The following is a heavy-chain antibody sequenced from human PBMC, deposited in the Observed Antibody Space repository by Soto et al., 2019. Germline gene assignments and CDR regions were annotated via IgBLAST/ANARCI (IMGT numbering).Heavy chain of an antibody. CDR2: IRSKANSYAT. CDR3: TMTTGIAAADFYYYYGMDV. V-gene: IGHV3-73*02. J-gene: IGHJ6*02. Sequence: EVQLVESGGGLVQPGGSLKLSCAASGFTFSGSAMHWVRQASGKGLEWVGRIRSKANSYATAYAASVKGRFTISRDDSKNTAYLQMNSLKTEDTAVYYCTMTTGIAAADFYYYYGMDVWGQGTTVTVSS. D-gene: IGHD6-13*01. CDR1: GFTFSGSA.